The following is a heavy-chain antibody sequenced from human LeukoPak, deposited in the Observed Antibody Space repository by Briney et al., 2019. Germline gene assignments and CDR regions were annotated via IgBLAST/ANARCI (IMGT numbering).Heavy chain of an antibody. D-gene: IGHD3-10*01. J-gene: IGHJ4*02. CDR2: INPSGGST. Sequence: GASVKVSCKASGYTFTSYYMHWVRQAPGQGLEWMGIINPSGGSTSYAQKFQGRVTMTRDMSTSTVYMELSSLRSEDTAVYYCARDRAYYGSGSYSLFDYWGQGTLVTVSS. CDR1: GYTFTSYY. CDR3: ARDRAYYGSGSYSLFDY. V-gene: IGHV1-46*01.